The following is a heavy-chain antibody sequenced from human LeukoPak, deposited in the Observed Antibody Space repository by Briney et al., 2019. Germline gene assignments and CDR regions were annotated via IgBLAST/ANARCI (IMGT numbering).Heavy chain of an antibody. J-gene: IGHJ4*02. D-gene: IGHD2-2*01. CDR3: AKDRSSSTSCSNY. CDR1: GFTFSNYS. Sequence: GGSLRLSCAASGFTFSNYSLTWVRQAPGKGLECFSGISGNGGSTSYADSVKGRFTISRDNSKNTLYLQMNSLRAEDTAVYYCAKDRSSSTSCSNYWGQGTLVTVSS. CDR2: ISGNGGST. V-gene: IGHV3-23*01.